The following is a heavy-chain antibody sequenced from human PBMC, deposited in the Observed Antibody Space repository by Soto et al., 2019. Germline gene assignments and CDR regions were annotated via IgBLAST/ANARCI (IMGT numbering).Heavy chain of an antibody. V-gene: IGHV4-31*03. CDR3: ARLIAVAPVWAFDY. CDR1: GGSISSGGYY. CDR2: IYYSGST. D-gene: IGHD6-19*01. Sequence: QVQLQESGPGLVKPSQTLSLTCTVSGGSISSGGYYWSWIRQHPGKGLEWIGYIYYSGSTYYNPSLKSRVNISVDTSKNQFSLKLSSVTAADTAVYYCARLIAVAPVWAFDYWGQGTLVTVSS. J-gene: IGHJ4*02.